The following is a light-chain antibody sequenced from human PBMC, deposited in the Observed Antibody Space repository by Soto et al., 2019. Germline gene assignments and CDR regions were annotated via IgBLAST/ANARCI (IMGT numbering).Light chain of an antibody. CDR1: SSDVGGYGY. CDR2: EVS. V-gene: IGLV2-14*01. J-gene: IGLJ1*01. Sequence: QSALTQPASVSGSPGQSITISCTGTSSDVGGYGYVSWCQQHPGKAPKLIIYEVSNRPSGVSNRFSGSKSGNTASLTISGLQADDEADYYCNSYTSKSTGVFGTGTKLTVL. CDR3: NSYTSKSTGV.